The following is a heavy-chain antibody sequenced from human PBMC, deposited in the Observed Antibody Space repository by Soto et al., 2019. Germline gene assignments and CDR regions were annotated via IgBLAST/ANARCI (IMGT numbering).Heavy chain of an antibody. V-gene: IGHV6-1*01. Sequence: LSLTCAISGDSVSINSAAWNWIRQSPSRGLEWLGRTYYRSKWYNDYAVSVKSRITINPDTSKNQFSLQLNSVTPEDTAVYYCARGAYCSGGSCYWWFDSWGQGTLVTVSS. CDR2: TYYRSKWYN. CDR3: ARGAYCSGGSCYWWFDS. CDR1: GDSVSINSAA. J-gene: IGHJ5*01. D-gene: IGHD2-15*01.